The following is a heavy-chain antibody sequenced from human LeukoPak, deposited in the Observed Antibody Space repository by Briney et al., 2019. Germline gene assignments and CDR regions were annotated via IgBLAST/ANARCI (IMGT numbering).Heavy chain of an antibody. J-gene: IGHJ6*03. CDR2: IYYSGGT. CDR3: ARARYYYYNYMDV. V-gene: IGHV4-59*01. Sequence: PSETLSLTCTVSGGSISNKHWSWIRQPPGKGLEWIGYIYYSGGTNYNPSLKSRVTISVDTSKNQFSLRLNSVTAADTAVYYCARARYYYYNYMDVWGKGTTVTVSS. CDR1: GGSISNKH.